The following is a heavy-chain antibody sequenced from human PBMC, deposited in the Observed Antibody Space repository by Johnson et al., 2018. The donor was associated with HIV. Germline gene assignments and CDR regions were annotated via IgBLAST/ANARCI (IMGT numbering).Heavy chain of an antibody. Sequence: QVQLVESGGGLVQPGGSLRLSCAASGFTFSSYWMHWVRQAPGKGLEWVAVISYDGSNKYYADSVKGRFTISRDNAKNSLYLQMNSLRAEDTAVYYCASPPDAFDIWGQGTMVTVSS. CDR1: GFTFSSYW. J-gene: IGHJ3*02. CDR2: ISYDGSNK. V-gene: IGHV3-30-3*01. CDR3: ASPPDAFDI.